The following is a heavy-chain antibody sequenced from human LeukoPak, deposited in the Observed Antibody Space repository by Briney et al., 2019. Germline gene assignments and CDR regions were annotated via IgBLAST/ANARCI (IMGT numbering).Heavy chain of an antibody. D-gene: IGHD3-22*01. CDR3: ARDRGSGSNYYYYMDV. CDR2: INPNSGGT. CDR1: GYTFTGYY. V-gene: IGHV1-2*02. J-gene: IGHJ6*03. Sequence: ASVKVSCKASGYTFTGYYMHWVRQAPGQGLEWMGWINPNSGGTNYAQKFQGRVTMTRDTSISTAYMELGRLRSDDTAVYYCARDRGSGSNYYYYMDVWGKGTTVTISS.